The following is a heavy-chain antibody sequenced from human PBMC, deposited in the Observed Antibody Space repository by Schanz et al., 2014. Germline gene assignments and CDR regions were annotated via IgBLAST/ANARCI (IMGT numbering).Heavy chain of an antibody. J-gene: IGHJ4*02. Sequence: EAHLVESGGGLVQPGGSLRLSCSASGFTFSIYAMHWVRQAPGKGLEWVSYVSRSTPDIYYADSVKGRFTMSRDNAKNSVFLQMNSLRAEDTAVYYCVRDSFFAFDYWGQGTLVTVSS. CDR1: GFTFSIYA. CDR3: VRDSFFAFDY. D-gene: IGHD3-3*01. CDR2: VSRSTPDI. V-gene: IGHV3-48*01.